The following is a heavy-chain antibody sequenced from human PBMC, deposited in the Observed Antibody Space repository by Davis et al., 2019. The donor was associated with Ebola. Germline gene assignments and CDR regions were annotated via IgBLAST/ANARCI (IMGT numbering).Heavy chain of an antibody. CDR3: ARVGSSSWFDP. V-gene: IGHV1-2*06. CDR2: INPNSGGT. J-gene: IGHJ5*02. D-gene: IGHD3-10*01. CDR1: GFTLTKYA. Sequence: AASVKVSCKASGFTLTKYAIHWVRQAPGQGLEWMGRINPNSGGTNYAQKFQGRVTMTRDTSISTAYMELSRLRSDDTAVYYCARVGSSSWFDPWGQGTLVTVSS.